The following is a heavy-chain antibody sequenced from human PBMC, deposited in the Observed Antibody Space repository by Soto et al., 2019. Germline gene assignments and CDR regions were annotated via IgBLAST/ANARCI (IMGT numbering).Heavy chain of an antibody. CDR3: AHSGPIETVAFDY. CDR1: GFSLSTTEVA. CDR2: IYWDDDK. Sequence: QITLKESGPSLVNPTQSLTLTCSFSGFSLSTTEVAVGWIRQPPGKALEWLALIYWDDDKRYSPSLRNSLTTPTHTAKNPVVLTMTNAHPEDTATYFCAHSGPIETVAFDYWGQGILVTVSS. V-gene: IGHV2-5*02. D-gene: IGHD4-4*01. J-gene: IGHJ4*02.